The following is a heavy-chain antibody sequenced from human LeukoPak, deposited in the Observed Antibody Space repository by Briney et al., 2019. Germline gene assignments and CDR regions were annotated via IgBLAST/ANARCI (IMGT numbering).Heavy chain of an antibody. CDR2: IRYDGSNK. V-gene: IGHV3-30*02. J-gene: IGHJ4*02. D-gene: IGHD3-16*01. CDR3: AKYAGYNYVWGSYWDY. CDR1: GLPFSSYG. Sequence: PGGSLRLSCAASGLPFSSYGMHWVRQAPGTGLEWLAFIRYDGSNKYYADSVKGRFTISRDNSKNTLYLQMNSLRDEDTAVYYCAKYAGYNYVWGSYWDYWGQGTLVTVSS.